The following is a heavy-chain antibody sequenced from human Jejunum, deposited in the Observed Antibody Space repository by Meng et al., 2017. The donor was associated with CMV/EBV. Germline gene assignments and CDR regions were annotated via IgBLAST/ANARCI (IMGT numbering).Heavy chain of an antibody. CDR2: TSTCGTT. D-gene: IGHD3-3*01. CDR1: GFPLIHTY. Sequence: GFPLIHTYMRWVRQAPGKGLELFSVTSTCGTTYYADSVKGRFTVSRDSLNNTLSLQMNSLRAEDTAFYYCARHLYSFGVVTAIDYWGQGTLVTVSS. J-gene: IGHJ4*02. V-gene: IGHV3-53*01. CDR3: ARHLYSFGVVTAIDY.